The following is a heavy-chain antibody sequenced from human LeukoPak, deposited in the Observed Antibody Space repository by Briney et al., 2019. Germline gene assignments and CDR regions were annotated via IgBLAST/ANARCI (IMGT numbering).Heavy chain of an antibody. CDR2: ISGGGGST. CDR1: GFTFSNSA. Sequence: GGSLRLSCAASGFTFSNSAMSWARQAPGKGLEWVSGISGGGGSTYYAESVKGRFTISRDNSKNTLYLQMNSLRAEDTAVYYCAKDRTSSPGAYWGQGTLVTVSS. D-gene: IGHD6-6*01. V-gene: IGHV3-23*01. J-gene: IGHJ4*02. CDR3: AKDRTSSPGAY.